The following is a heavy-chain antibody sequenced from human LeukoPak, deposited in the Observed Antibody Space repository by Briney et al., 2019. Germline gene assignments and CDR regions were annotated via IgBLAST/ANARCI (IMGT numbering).Heavy chain of an antibody. CDR2: IHYSGSS. Sequence: SETLSLTCTVSGDSTSNFYWNWIRQSPGKGLEWIGNIHYSGSSVCNPSLKGRVTISIDTSRRQFFLRLNSVTAADTAVYFCALAPNSNWFDFWGPGTLVTVSS. J-gene: IGHJ5*01. V-gene: IGHV4-59*03. CDR1: GDSTSNFY. CDR3: ALAPNSNWFDF. D-gene: IGHD2-8*01.